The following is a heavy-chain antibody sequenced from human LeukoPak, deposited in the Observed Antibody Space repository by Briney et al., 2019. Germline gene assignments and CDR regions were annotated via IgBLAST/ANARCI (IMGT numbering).Heavy chain of an antibody. V-gene: IGHV4-34*01. D-gene: IGHD1-26*01. CDR2: INHSGST. CDR3: ASRPLSGSYSEVYFDY. CDR1: GFTFSSYW. Sequence: GSLRLSCAASGFTFSSYWMSWIRQPPGKGLEWIGEINHSGSTNYNPSLKSRVTISVDTSKNQFSLKLSSVTAADTAVYYCASRPLSGSYSEVYFDYWGQGTLVTVSS. J-gene: IGHJ4*02.